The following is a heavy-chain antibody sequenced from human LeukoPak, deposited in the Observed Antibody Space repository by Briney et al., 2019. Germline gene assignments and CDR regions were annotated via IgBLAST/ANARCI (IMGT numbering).Heavy chain of an antibody. CDR2: IYSSGST. CDR3: ARHKSYPFYYGSVYFDY. CDR1: GDSISSYY. V-gene: IGHV4-4*07. D-gene: IGHD3-10*01. J-gene: IGHJ4*02. Sequence: PSETLSLTCTVSGDSISSYYWSWIRQPAGKGLEWIGRIYSSGSTNYNPSLKSRVTISVDTSKNQFSLKLSSVTAADTAVYYCARHKSYPFYYGSVYFDYWGQGTLVTVSS.